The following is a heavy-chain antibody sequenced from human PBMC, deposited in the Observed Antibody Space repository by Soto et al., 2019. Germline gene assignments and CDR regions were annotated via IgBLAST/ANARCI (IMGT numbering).Heavy chain of an antibody. J-gene: IGHJ4*02. D-gene: IGHD6-13*01. CDR2: VNHSGST. V-gene: IGHV4-34*01. CDR3: ARGQQQLVLAY. CDR1: GGSFSGYY. Sequence: SETLSLTCAVYGGSFSGYYWSWIRQPPGRGLEWIGEVNHSGSTKYNPSLKSRVTISVDTSKNQFSLRLSSVTAADTAVYYCARGQQQLVLAYWGQGTLVAAPQ.